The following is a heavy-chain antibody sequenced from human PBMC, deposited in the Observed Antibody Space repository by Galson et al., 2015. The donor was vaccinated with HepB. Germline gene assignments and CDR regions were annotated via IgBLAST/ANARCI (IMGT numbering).Heavy chain of an antibody. CDR2: IKQDGSEK. D-gene: IGHD3-22*01. CDR1: GFTFSSYW. Sequence: SLRLSCAASGFTFSSYWMSWVRQAPGKGLEWVANIKQDGSEKYYVDSVKGRFTISRDNAKNSLYLQMNSLRAEDTAVYYCARYYYDNSGYYSGATYYFDYWGQGTLVTVSS. J-gene: IGHJ4*02. V-gene: IGHV3-7*03. CDR3: ARYYYDNSGYYSGATYYFDY.